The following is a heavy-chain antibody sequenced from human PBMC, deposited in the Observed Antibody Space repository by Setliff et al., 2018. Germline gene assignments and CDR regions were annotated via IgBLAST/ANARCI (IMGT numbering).Heavy chain of an antibody. CDR3: ARATRDSDGWYYEYRWFDP. CDR1: GFGFTTFG. Sequence: ASVKVSCKTSGFGFTTFGFSWVRQAPGQGLEWLGWINPHSGGTNFSQTFQGRVTMTRDTSINTAYMELSRLTCDDTAVYYCARATRDSDGWYYEYRWFDPWGQGTLVTVSS. CDR2: INPHSGGT. J-gene: IGHJ5*02. D-gene: IGHD6-19*01. V-gene: IGHV1-2*02.